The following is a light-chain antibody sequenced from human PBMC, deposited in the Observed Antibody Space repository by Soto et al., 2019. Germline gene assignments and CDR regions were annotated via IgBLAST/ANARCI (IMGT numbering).Light chain of an antibody. CDR3: QSYDSSLSGWV. CDR1: SSNIGAGYD. CDR2: GNS. J-gene: IGLJ3*02. Sequence: QSALTQPPSVSGAPGQRVTISCTGSSSNIGAGYDVHWYQQLPGTAPKLLIYGNSNRPSGVPDRFPGSKSGTSASLAITGLQAEDEADYYCQSYDSSLSGWVFGGGTKLTVL. V-gene: IGLV1-40*01.